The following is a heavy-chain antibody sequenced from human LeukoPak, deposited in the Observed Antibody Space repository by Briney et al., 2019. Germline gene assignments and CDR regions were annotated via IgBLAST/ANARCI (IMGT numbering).Heavy chain of an antibody. CDR3: ARALVAGTWSGPYNWFGP. V-gene: IGHV1-2*02. J-gene: IGHJ5*02. CDR1: GYTFTGYY. CDR2: INPNSGGT. Sequence: ASVKVSCKASGYTFTGYYMHWVRQAPGQGLEWMGWINPNSGGTNYAQKFQGRVTMTRDTSISTAYMELSRLRSDDTAVYYCARALVAGTWSGPYNWFGPWGQGTLVTVSS. D-gene: IGHD6-19*01.